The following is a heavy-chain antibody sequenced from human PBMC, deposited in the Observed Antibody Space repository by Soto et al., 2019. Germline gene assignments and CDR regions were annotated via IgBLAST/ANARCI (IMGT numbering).Heavy chain of an antibody. J-gene: IGHJ5*02. Sequence: QVQLVQSGTDVKKPGASVKVSCKASGYTYSNYGISWVRQAPGQGLEWMGWISDFEADANYGQKFQGRVTMTIDTSTNTAYMELRRLTSDDTAVYYCVRDYEIWGEDCFDPWGQGTLVIVSS. CDR1: GYTYSNYG. D-gene: IGHD3-16*01. CDR2: ISDFEADA. V-gene: IGHV1-18*01. CDR3: VRDYEIWGEDCFDP.